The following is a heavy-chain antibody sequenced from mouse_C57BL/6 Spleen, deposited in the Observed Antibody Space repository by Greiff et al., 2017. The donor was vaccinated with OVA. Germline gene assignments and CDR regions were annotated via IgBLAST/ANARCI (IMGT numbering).Heavy chain of an antibody. CDR1: GYTFTTYP. J-gene: IGHJ2*01. Sequence: QVQLQQSGAELVKPGASVKMSCTASGYTFTTYPIEWMKQNPGKSLEWIGNFHPYNDDTKYNEKFKGKATLTVEKSSSTVYLELSRLTSDDSAVYFCARGGNEVYYLDYWGQGTTLTVSS. CDR2: FHPYNDDT. V-gene: IGHV1-47*01. CDR3: ARGGNEVYYLDY.